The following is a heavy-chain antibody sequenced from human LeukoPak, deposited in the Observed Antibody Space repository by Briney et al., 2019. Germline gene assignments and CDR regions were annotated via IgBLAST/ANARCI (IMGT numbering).Heavy chain of an antibody. CDR3: ARDRRLRSYYDSSGYFPLVY. J-gene: IGHJ4*02. D-gene: IGHD3-22*01. Sequence: ASVTVSCKASGYTFTSYGISWVRQAPGQGLEWMGWISAYNGNTNYAQKLQGRVTMTTDTSTSTAYMELRSLRSDDTAVYYCARDRRLRSYYDSSGYFPLVYWGQGTLVTVSS. CDR2: ISAYNGNT. CDR1: GYTFTSYG. V-gene: IGHV1-18*01.